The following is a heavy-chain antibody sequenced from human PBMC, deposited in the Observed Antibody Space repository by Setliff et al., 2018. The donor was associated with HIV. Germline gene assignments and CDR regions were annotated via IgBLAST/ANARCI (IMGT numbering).Heavy chain of an antibody. CDR2: IYTSGST. V-gene: IGHV4-4*07. CDR1: GGSISSYY. D-gene: IGHD6-13*01. J-gene: IGHJ6*03. CDR3: AREVVESSSWYSPYYYYYMDV. Sequence: ASETLSLTCTVSGGSISSYYWSWIRQPAGKGLEWFGRIYTSGSTNYNPSLKSRVTMSVDTSKNQFSLKLSSVTAADTAVYYCAREVVESSSWYSPYYYYYMDVWGKGTTVTVSS.